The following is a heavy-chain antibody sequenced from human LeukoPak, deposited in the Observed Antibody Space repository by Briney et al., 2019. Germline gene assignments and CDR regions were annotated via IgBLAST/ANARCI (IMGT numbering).Heavy chain of an antibody. CDR2: IRNDGSSK. Sequence: GGSLRLSCAASGFTFSSYGMHWVRQAPGKGLEWVAFIRNDGSSKYYVDSVKGRFTISRDNSKNTLYLEMNSLRAEDTAVYYCSKGRDSSPSDLDIWGQGTMVTVSS. D-gene: IGHD6-19*01. J-gene: IGHJ3*02. V-gene: IGHV3-30*02. CDR3: SKGRDSSPSDLDI. CDR1: GFTFSSYG.